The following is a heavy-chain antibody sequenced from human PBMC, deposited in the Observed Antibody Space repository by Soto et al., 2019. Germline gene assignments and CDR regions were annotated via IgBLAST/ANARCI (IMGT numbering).Heavy chain of an antibody. Sequence: ASVKVSCKACGDTFTSNDINWVRQATRQGLEWMGWMNPNSGNTGYAQKFQGRVTMTRNTSISTAYMELSSLRSEDTAVYYCARGLGSFGVVITNYYYYYMDVWGKGTTVTVSS. CDR3: ARGLGSFGVVITNYYYYYMDV. J-gene: IGHJ6*03. CDR1: GDTFTSND. D-gene: IGHD3-3*01. CDR2: MNPNSGNT. V-gene: IGHV1-8*01.